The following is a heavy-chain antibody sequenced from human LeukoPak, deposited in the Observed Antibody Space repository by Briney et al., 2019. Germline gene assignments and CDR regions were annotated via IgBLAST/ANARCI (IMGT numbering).Heavy chain of an antibody. CDR1: GFTVGSNY. J-gene: IGHJ3*02. Sequence: SLXXSCAASGFTVGSNYMTWVRQAPGKGLEWVSVIYSGGSAYYADSVKGRFTISRDNSKNTLYLQMNSLRAEDTAVYFCASNGVLITGTTDGFDIWGQGTMVTVSS. CDR3: ASNGVLITGTTDGFDI. V-gene: IGHV3-53*01. D-gene: IGHD1-7*01. CDR2: IYSGGSA.